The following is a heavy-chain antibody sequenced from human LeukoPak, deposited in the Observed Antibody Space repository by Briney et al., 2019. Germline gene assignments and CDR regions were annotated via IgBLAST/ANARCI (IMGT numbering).Heavy chain of an antibody. CDR2: INSDG. V-gene: IGHV3-74*01. CDR1: GFTFSSSW. Sequence: GGSLRLSCAASGFTFSSSWMHWVRQGPGKGLVCISRINSDGTYPDSVKGRFTISRDNARNTLYLQMDSLRAEDTAVYYCARGGGYGGNSGWYFDLWGRGTLVTVSS. CDR3: ARGGGYGGNSGWYFDL. D-gene: IGHD4-23*01. J-gene: IGHJ2*01.